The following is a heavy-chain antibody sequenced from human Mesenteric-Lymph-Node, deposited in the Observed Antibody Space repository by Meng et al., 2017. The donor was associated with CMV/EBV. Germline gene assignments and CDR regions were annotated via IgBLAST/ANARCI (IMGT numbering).Heavy chain of an antibody. V-gene: IGHV4-59*01. D-gene: IGHD6-13*01. CDR2: FYNSAIT. J-gene: IGHJ5*02. Sequence: SETLSLTCTVSGASISSYSWSWIRQPPGKGLEWIGYFYNSAITKSNPSLNNRVTMSVDTSKNQFSLKLSSVTAADTAVYYCARDRQQLVHWFDPWGQGILVTVSS. CDR3: ARDRQQLVHWFDP. CDR1: GASISSYS.